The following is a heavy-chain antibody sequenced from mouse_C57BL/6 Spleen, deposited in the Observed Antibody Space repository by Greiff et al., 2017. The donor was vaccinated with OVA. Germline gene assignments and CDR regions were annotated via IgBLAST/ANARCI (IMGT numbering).Heavy chain of an antibody. CDR2: ISYDGSN. CDR3: ARVLPGNYYFDY. CDR1: GYSITSGYY. V-gene: IGHV3-6*01. J-gene: IGHJ2*01. D-gene: IGHD2-1*01. Sequence: DVKLQESGPGLVKPSQSLSLTCSVTGYSITSGYYWNWIRQFPGNKLEWMGYISYDGSNNYNPSLKNRISITRDTSKNQFFLKLNSVTTEDTATYYCARVLPGNYYFDYWGQGTTLTVSS.